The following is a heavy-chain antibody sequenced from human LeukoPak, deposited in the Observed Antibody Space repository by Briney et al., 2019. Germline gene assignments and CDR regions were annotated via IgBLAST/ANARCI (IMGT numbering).Heavy chain of an antibody. Sequence: GGSLRLSCAASVTFSNAWMNWVRQAPGKGLEWVGHFKIKADGGTTDYAAPVKDRFTISRDDSQNTLYLQMNSLKTEDTAVYYCTPYTGVGGGGEFDYWGQGTLVTVSS. CDR3: TPYTGVGGGGEFDY. J-gene: IGHJ4*02. D-gene: IGHD3-16*01. CDR2: FKIKADGGTT. CDR1: VTFSNAW. V-gene: IGHV3-15*01.